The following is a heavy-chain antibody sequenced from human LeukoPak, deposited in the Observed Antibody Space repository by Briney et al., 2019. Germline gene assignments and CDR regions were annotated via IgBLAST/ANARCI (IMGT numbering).Heavy chain of an antibody. CDR1: GYTFTSYD. CDR3: ASAEYHGSTVPSRY. J-gene: IGHJ4*02. CDR2: INPNSGGT. Sequence: VASVKVSCKASGYTFTSYDINWVRQATGQGLEWMGWINPNSGGTNYAQKFQGRVTMTRDTSISTAYMELSRLRSDDTAVYYCASAEYHGSTVPSRYWGQGTLVTVSS. V-gene: IGHV1-2*02. D-gene: IGHD4-17*01.